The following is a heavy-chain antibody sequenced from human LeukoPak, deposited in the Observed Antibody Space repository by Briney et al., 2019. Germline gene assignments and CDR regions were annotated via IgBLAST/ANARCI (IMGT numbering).Heavy chain of an antibody. Sequence: SETLSLTCTVSGGSISSYYWSWIRQPAGKGLEWIGRINTSGSTNYNPSLKSRVTMSVDTSKNQFSLKLSSVTAADTAVYYCARGATTVTPAPFDYWGQGTLVTVSS. CDR1: GGSISSYY. CDR2: INTSGST. CDR3: ARGATTVTPAPFDY. J-gene: IGHJ4*02. V-gene: IGHV4-4*07. D-gene: IGHD4-17*01.